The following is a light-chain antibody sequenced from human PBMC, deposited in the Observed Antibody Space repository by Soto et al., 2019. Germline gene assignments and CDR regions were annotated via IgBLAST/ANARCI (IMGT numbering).Light chain of an antibody. CDR2: DAS. CDR3: QHSYSNFPIT. Sequence: DIQLTQSPSFLSASIGDRVTITCRASQDFSNFLACYQQKPGRAPKLLMYDASTLQSGVPSRFSGRGSGAEYTLTISSLQPEDFATYFCQHSYSNFPITFGQGTRLEI. V-gene: IGKV1-9*01. CDR1: QDFSNF. J-gene: IGKJ5*01.